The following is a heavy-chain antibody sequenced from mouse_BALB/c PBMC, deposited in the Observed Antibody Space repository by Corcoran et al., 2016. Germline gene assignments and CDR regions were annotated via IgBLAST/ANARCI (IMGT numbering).Heavy chain of an antibody. Sequence: QIQLVQSGPELKKPGETVKISCKASGYTFTNYGMNWVKQAPGKGLKWMGWINTYTGEPTYADDFKGRFAFSLETSASTAYLQINNLKNEDTATYFCARDSRYLYYAMDYWGQGTSVTVSS. V-gene: IGHV9-3-1*01. D-gene: IGHD2-14*01. J-gene: IGHJ4*01. CDR2: INTYTGEP. CDR1: GYTFTNYG. CDR3: ARDSRYLYYAMDY.